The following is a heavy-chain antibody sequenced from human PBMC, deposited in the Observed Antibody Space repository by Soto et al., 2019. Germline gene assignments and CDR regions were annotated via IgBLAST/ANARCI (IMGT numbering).Heavy chain of an antibody. CDR3: ARDRRSSGWTYYYGMDV. V-gene: IGHV3-30-3*01. CDR1: GFTFSSYA. J-gene: IGHJ6*02. D-gene: IGHD6-19*01. CDR2: ISYDGSNK. Sequence: GSSLRLSCTASGFTFSSYAMHWVRQAPGKGLEWVAVISYDGSNKYYADSMKGRFTISRDNSKNTLYLQMNSLRAEDTAVYYCARDRRSSGWTYYYGMDVWGQGTTVTVSS.